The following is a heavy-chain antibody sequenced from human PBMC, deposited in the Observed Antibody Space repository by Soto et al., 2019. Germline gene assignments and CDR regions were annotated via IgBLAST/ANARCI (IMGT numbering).Heavy chain of an antibody. CDR1: GGTFGNSA. CDR2: IVPMFGTA. CDR3: ARDGDPQSAFWSGPLGGGRFDP. Sequence: QVQLVQSGAEVKKPGSSVNVSCKTSGGTFGNSAVTWVRQAPGQGLEWLGGIVPMFGTANYAQKFQGRVTITADESTITACMELSSLITDDTAVYYCARDGDPQSAFWSGPLGGGRFDPWGQGTLVTVSS. V-gene: IGHV1-69*12. J-gene: IGHJ5*02. D-gene: IGHD3-3*01.